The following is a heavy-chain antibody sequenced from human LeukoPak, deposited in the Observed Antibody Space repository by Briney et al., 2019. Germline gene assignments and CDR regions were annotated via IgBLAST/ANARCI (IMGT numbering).Heavy chain of an antibody. V-gene: IGHV3-23*01. CDR1: EFTFSSYA. Sequence: GALRLSCAASEFTFSSYAMNWVRQAPGKGLEWVSAISGSGGSTYYADSVKGRFTISRDNAKNSLYLQMNSLRAEDTALYYCARGIGRFDYWGQGTLVTVSS. CDR3: ARGIGRFDY. D-gene: IGHD2-15*01. J-gene: IGHJ4*02. CDR2: ISGSGGST.